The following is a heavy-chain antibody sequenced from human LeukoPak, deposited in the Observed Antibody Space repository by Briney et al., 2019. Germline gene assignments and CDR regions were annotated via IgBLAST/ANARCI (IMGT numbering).Heavy chain of an antibody. CDR2: IRYDGSNK. V-gene: IGHV3-30*02. Sequence: GGSLRLSCAASGFTFSSYGMHWVRQAPGKGLEWAAFIRYDGSNKYYADSVKGRFTISRDNSKNTLYLQMNSLRAEDTAVYYCAKDHSSGYRTRPDYWGQGTLVTVSS. CDR1: GFTFSSYG. CDR3: AKDHSSGYRTRPDY. J-gene: IGHJ4*02. D-gene: IGHD3-22*01.